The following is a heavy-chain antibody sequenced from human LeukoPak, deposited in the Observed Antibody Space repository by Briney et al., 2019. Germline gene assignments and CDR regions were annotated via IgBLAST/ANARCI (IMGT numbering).Heavy chain of an antibody. Sequence: PSETRSLTCADTGGSISSGGYSWSWIRQPPGKGLEWIGYIYHNGNTYYSPSLKSRVTISVDRSKNQLSLKLSSVTAADTAMYYCASGGYSYGFDYWGQGTLVTVSS. CDR1: GGSISSGGYS. CDR3: ASGGYSYGFDY. V-gene: IGHV4-30-2*01. J-gene: IGHJ4*02. D-gene: IGHD5-18*01. CDR2: IYHNGNT.